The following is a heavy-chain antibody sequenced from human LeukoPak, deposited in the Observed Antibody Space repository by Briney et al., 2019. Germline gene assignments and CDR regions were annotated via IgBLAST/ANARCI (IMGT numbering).Heavy chain of an antibody. D-gene: IGHD2-2*01. CDR1: GFTFDDYA. CDR3: ARRSRRGCSTTSCYPDY. Sequence: PGRSLRLSCITSGFTFDDYAMSWVRQAPGKGLEWVGFIRTESYGGTAEYAASVKDRFSISREDSKRIAYLQMNSLKTEDTAVYFCARRSRRGCSTTSCYPDYWGQGTLVIVSS. J-gene: IGHJ4*02. V-gene: IGHV3-49*04. CDR2: IRTESYGGTA.